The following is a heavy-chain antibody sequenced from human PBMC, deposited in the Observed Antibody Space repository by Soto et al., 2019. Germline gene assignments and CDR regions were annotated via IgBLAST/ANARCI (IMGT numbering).Heavy chain of an antibody. V-gene: IGHV3-7*05. D-gene: IGHD3-9*01. Sequence: EAQLVESGGGLVQPGGSLRLSCAASGFSFSRYWMTWVRQAPGKGLEWVANIKDDGSAKYYVDSVRGRFTISRDNAKNSLFLQMNSLRAEDSALYYCVSPPDSVGNTILTRWGQGTLVTVSS. J-gene: IGHJ4*02. CDR1: GFSFSRYW. CDR2: IKDDGSAK. CDR3: VSPPDSVGNTILTR.